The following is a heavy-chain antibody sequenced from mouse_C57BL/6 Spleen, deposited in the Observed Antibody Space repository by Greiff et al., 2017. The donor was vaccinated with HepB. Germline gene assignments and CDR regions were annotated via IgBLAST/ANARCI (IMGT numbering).Heavy chain of an antibody. D-gene: IGHD2-4*01. CDR3: ARYWGLRRYLDV. CDR1: GYTFTDYY. V-gene: IGHV1-26*01. CDR2: INPNNGGT. J-gene: IGHJ1*03. Sequence: VQLQQSGPELVKPGASVKISCKASGYTFTDYYMNWVKQSHGKSLEWIGDINPNNGGTSYNQKFKGKATLTVDKSSSTAYMELRSLTSEDSAVYYCARYWGLRRYLDVWGTGTTVTVSS.